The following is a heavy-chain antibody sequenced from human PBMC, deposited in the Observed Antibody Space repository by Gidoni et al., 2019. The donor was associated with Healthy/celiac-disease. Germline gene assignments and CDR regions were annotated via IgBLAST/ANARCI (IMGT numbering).Heavy chain of an antibody. CDR2: ISYDGSNK. CDR3: AKEGSSDERFQH. V-gene: IGHV3-30*18. D-gene: IGHD2-2*01. CDR1: GFPFSSYG. J-gene: IGHJ1*01. Sequence: QVQLVESGGGVVQPGRSLRLSCAASGFPFSSYGMHWVRQAPGKGLEWVAVISYDGSNKYYADSVKGRFTIARDNSKNTLYLQMNSLRAEDTAVYYCAKEGSSDERFQHWGQGTLVTVSS.